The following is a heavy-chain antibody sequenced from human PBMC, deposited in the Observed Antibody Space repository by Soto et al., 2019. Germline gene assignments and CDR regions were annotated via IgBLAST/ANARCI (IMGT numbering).Heavy chain of an antibody. CDR2: ISTYNGDT. CDR1: GYTFTTFG. D-gene: IGHD2-15*01. Sequence: QVQLVQSGVEVKKSGASVKVSCKASGYTFTTFGISWVRQAPGQGLEWMGWISTYNGDTNYAQKFQDRVTMTTDTSTKTVDMELMSLRSDDTAVYYCAREGVAPYYYYGRDVWGQGTTVTVSS. J-gene: IGHJ6*02. CDR3: AREGVAPYYYYGRDV. V-gene: IGHV1-18*01.